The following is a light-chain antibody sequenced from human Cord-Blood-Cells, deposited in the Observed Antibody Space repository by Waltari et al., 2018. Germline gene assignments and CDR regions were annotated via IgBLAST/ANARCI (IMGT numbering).Light chain of an antibody. V-gene: IGKV1-39*01. CDR2: AAS. CDR1: HRISSY. Sequence: DIQMTQSPSSLSASVGDRVTITCRASHRISSYLNWYQQKPGKAPKILIYAASSLQGGVPSRFSGSGSGTDFTLTISSLQPEDFATYYCHQSYSTPPWTFGQGTKVEIK. J-gene: IGKJ1*01. CDR3: HQSYSTPPWT.